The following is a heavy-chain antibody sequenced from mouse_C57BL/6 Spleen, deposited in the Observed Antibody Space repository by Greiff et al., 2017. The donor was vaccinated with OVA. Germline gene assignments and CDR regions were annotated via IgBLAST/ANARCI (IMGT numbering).Heavy chain of an antibody. J-gene: IGHJ4*01. CDR1: GYTFTDHT. CDR3: ARFPFITTVVAKRAYAMDY. Sequence: QVQLQQSDAELVKPGASVKISCKVSGYTFTDHTIHWMKQRPEQGLEWIGYIYPRDGSTKYNEKFKGKATLTADKSSSAAYMQLNSLTSEDSAVYFCARFPFITTVVAKRAYAMDYWGQGTSVTVSS. CDR2: IYPRDGST. D-gene: IGHD1-1*01. V-gene: IGHV1-78*01.